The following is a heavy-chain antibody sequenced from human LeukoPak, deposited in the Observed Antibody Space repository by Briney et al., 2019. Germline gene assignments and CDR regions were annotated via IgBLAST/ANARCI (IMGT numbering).Heavy chain of an antibody. CDR3: ARGGYFYYYGMDV. V-gene: IGHV3-74*01. Sequence: GGSLRLTCAASGFTFRNYWMYWVRQAPGKGPMWVSRINADGSDTSYADSVKGRFTISRGDAKNKVYLQTNSLTVEDTAVYYCARGGYFYYYGMDVWGQGTTVTVSS. J-gene: IGHJ6*02. CDR1: GFTFRNYW. CDR2: INADGSDT.